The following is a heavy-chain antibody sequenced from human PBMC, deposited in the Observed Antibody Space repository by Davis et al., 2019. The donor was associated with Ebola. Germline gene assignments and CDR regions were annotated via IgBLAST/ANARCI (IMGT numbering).Heavy chain of an antibody. CDR3: ARGACSDGTCYGPDY. CDR1: GFTFSTYN. CDR2: ISSSSSAM. D-gene: IGHD2-15*01. V-gene: IGHV3-48*02. J-gene: IGHJ4*02. Sequence: PGESLRLSCAASGFTFSTYNMNWVRQAPGKGLEWVSGISSSSSAMYYADSVKGRFTISRDNAKNSLYLQMNSLRDEDTAVYYCARGACSDGTCYGPDYWGQGTLVTVSS.